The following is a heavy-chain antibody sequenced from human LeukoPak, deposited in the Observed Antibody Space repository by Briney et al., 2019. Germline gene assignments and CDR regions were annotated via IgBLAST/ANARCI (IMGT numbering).Heavy chain of an antibody. CDR2: IYSGGSI. CDR1: GFTVSSNY. D-gene: IGHD5-18*01. CDR3: ARGYSYFDY. V-gene: IGHV3-53*01. Sequence: GGSLRLPCAASGFTVSSNYRTWVRQAPGKGLEWVAVIYSGGSIYYAVSVKGRFTISRDNSNNTLYLQMTSLRAEDTAVYYCARGYSYFDYWGEGTLLTVSS. J-gene: IGHJ4*02.